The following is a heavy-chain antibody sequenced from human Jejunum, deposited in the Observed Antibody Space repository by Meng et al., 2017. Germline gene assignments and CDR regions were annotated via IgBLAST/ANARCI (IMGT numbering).Heavy chain of an antibody. CDR1: GGSFGSGGYY. Sequence: QVLLDESSPGLLKPSPTLSLTCSGSGGSFGSGGYYWSWIRQHPGKGLEWIGYIYYSGSTYYNPSLKSRVSISVDTSKNQFSLKLSSVTAADTAVYYCASSIAAAVGYYFDYWGQGTLVTVSS. CDR2: IYYSGST. V-gene: IGHV4-31*03. D-gene: IGHD6-13*01. J-gene: IGHJ4*02. CDR3: ASSIAAAVGYYFDY.